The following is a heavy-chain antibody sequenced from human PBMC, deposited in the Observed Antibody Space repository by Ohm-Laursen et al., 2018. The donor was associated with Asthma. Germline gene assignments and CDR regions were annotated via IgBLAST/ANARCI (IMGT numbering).Heavy chain of an antibody. CDR3: ARDVMEWYLPAFDF. CDR2: GGSYYDGGLK. D-gene: IGHD3-3*01. Sequence: SSLRLSCAAAGFTFEEYAMHWVRQAPGKGLEWVAVGGSYYDGGLKYYADSVNGRFTVSRDDSKNTLYLQMNSLRPDDTAVYYCARDVMEWYLPAFDFWGQGTLVTVSS. J-gene: IGHJ4*02. V-gene: IGHV3-30-3*01. CDR1: GFTFEEYA.